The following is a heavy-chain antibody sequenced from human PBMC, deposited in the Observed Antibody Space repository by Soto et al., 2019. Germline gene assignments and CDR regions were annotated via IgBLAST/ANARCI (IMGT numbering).Heavy chain of an antibody. V-gene: IGHV3-30*18. CDR2: ISYDGSNK. D-gene: IGHD3-16*01. CDR1: GFTFSSYG. Sequence: PVGSLRLSCAASGFTFSSYGMRCVRQAPGKGLEWVAVISYDGSNKYYADSVKGRFTISRDNSKNTLYLQMNSLRAEDTAVYYCAKGGRWLQSGVFDIWGKGTMVTGSS. CDR3: AKGGRWLQSGVFDI. J-gene: IGHJ3*02.